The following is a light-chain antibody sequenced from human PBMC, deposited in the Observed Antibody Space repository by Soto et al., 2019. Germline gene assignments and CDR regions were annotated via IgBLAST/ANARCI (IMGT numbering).Light chain of an antibody. CDR2: GAS. J-gene: IGKJ1*01. CDR1: QSVSSSY. Sequence: PFTPSLSPGERATLSPSSRQSVSSSYLAWYQQKPGQAPRLLMYGASSRATGIPDRFSGSGSGTDFTLIIIRLEHEDFAVYYCQQYGSTTVSFGQGTKVDI. CDR3: QQYGSTTVS. V-gene: IGKV3-20*01.